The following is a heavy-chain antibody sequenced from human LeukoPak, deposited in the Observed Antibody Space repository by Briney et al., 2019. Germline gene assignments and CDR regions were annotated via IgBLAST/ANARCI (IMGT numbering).Heavy chain of an antibody. CDR2: ISAYNGNT. D-gene: IGHD2-2*02. CDR3: ARDGGCCSSTSCYTNPFDY. Sequence: ASVKVSCKASGYTFTSYGISWVRQAPGQGLEWMGWISAYNGNTNYAQKLQGRVTMTTDTFTSTAYMELRSLRSDDTAVYYCARDGGCCSSTSCYTNPFDYWGQGTLVTVSS. V-gene: IGHV1-18*01. CDR1: GYTFTSYG. J-gene: IGHJ4*02.